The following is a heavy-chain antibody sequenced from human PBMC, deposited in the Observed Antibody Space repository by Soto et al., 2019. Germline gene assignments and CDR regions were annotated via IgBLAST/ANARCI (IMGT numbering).Heavy chain of an antibody. CDR2: IRSKAYGGTT. D-gene: IGHD4-17*01. CDR1: GFTFGDYA. CDR3: TSNYGDPAGGGTDV. V-gene: IGHV3-49*05. Sequence: KAGVSLRLSCTASGFTFGDYAMSWFRQAPGKGLEWVGFIRSKAYGGTTEYAASVKGRFTISRDDSKSIAYLQMNSLKTEDTAVYYCTSNYGDPAGGGTDVWGQGTTVTVSS. J-gene: IGHJ6*02.